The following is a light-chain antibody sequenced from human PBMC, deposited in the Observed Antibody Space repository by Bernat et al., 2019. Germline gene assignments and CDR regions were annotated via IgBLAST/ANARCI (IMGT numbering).Light chain of an antibody. J-gene: IGKJ4*01. CDR3: QQLNSYPHT. CDR1: QGISSY. V-gene: IGKV1-9*01. Sequence: DIQLTQSPSFLSASVGDRVTITCRASQGISSYLAWYQQKPGKASKLLIYAASTFQSGVPSRFSGSGSGTEFTLTISSLQPEDFATYYCQQLNSYPHTFGGGTKVEIK. CDR2: AAS.